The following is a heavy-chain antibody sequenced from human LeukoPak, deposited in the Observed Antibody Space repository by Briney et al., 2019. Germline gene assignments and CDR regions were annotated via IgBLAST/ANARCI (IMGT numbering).Heavy chain of an antibody. J-gene: IGHJ4*02. CDR3: ARHLGAVRGEIDS. CDR2: IHPGDSET. V-gene: IGHV5-51*01. CDR1: GYSFTNYL. Sequence: ASVKVSYKASGYSFTNYLIGWVRQKPGKGLEWVGIIHPGDSETRYSPSFQGQVTISVDKTISTAYLQWSSLKASDIAMYYCARHLGAVRGEIDSWGQGTLVTVSS. D-gene: IGHD3-10*01.